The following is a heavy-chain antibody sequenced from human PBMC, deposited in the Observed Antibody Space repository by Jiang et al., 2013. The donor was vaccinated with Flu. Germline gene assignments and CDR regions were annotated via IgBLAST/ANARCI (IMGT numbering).Heavy chain of an antibody. J-gene: IGHJ5*02. CDR3: AHRPIIAAAGTILGSEVNWFDP. CDR2: IYWDDDK. Sequence: KPTQTLTLTCTFSGFSLSTGGVGVGWIRQPPGKALEWLALIYWDDDKRYSPSLKSRLTITKDTSKNQVVLTMTNMDPVDTATYYCAHRPIIAAAGTILGSEVNWFDPWGQGTLVTVSS. CDR1: GFSLSTGGVG. V-gene: IGHV2-5*02. D-gene: IGHD6-13*01.